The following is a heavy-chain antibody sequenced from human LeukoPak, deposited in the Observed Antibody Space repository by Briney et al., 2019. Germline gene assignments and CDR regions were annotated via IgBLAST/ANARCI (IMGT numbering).Heavy chain of an antibody. CDR3: ARSAYYDFWSGPTPAYYFDY. CDR1: GGSISSSSYY. D-gene: IGHD3-3*01. CDR2: IYYSGST. Sequence: SETLSLTCTVSGGSISSSSYYWGWIRQPPGKGLEWSGSIYYSGSTYYNPSLKSRVTISVDTSKNQFSLKLSSVTAADTAVYYCARSAYYDFWSGPTPAYYFDYWGQGTLVTVSS. V-gene: IGHV4-39*01. J-gene: IGHJ4*02.